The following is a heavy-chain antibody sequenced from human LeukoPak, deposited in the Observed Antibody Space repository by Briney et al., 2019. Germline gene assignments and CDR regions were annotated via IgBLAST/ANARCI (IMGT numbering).Heavy chain of an antibody. D-gene: IGHD4-17*01. Sequence: SETLSLSCAVSGGSFSGYYWTWIRQPPGKGLEWIGEINHSGSANYNPSLMSRVTISLDTSKNHFSLNLSSVTAADTAVYYCARGQGTVTTHWGQGTLVTVSS. J-gene: IGHJ4*02. CDR2: INHSGSA. CDR3: ARGQGTVTTH. V-gene: IGHV4-34*01. CDR1: GGSFSGYY.